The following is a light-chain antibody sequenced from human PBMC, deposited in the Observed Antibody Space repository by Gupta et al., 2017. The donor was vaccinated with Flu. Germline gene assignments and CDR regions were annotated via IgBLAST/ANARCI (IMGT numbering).Light chain of an antibody. V-gene: IGKV2-28*01. Sequence: DIVMTQSPLSLPVTPGEPASISCRSSQSLLHSNGYNYLDWYLQKPGQSPQLLIYLGSNRDAGVPDRFSGSGVGKDFTLKISRGEEEDVGGYYCRQPLQSLMYTFGQGTKVEIK. CDR3: RQPLQSLMYT. J-gene: IGKJ2*01. CDR1: QSLLHSNGYNY. CDR2: LGS.